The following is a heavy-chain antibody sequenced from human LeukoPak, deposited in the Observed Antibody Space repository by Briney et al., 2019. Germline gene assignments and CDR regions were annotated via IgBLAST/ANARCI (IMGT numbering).Heavy chain of an antibody. CDR3: ARSHSGSGTRRWFDP. J-gene: IGHJ5*02. CDR1: GGSVSRSPYY. Sequence: PSETLSLTCTVSGGSVSRSPYYWGWIRQPPGKGLEWIGNIYYSGSTYYNPSLKSRVTISVDTSKNQFSLKVTSVTAADTAVYYCARSHSGSGTRRWFDPWGQGTLVTVSS. D-gene: IGHD3-10*01. V-gene: IGHV4-39*07. CDR2: IYYSGST.